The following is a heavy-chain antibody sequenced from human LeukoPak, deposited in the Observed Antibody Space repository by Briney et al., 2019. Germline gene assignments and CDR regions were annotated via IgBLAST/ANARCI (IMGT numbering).Heavy chain of an antibody. Sequence: SETLSLTCTISGGSIGGYYWTWIRQPPGKGLEWIGYIDYSGSTNYNPSFKSRVSISVDTSKNQFSLKLSSVTAADTAVYYCARTGSTVTMLYPFDHWGQGTLVTVSS. V-gene: IGHV4-59*01. D-gene: IGHD4-17*01. CDR3: ARTGSTVTMLYPFDH. J-gene: IGHJ4*02. CDR2: IDYSGST. CDR1: GGSIGGYY.